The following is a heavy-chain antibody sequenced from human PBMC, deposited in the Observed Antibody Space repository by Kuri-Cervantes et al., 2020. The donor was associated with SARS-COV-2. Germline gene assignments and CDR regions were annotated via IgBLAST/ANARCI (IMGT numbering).Heavy chain of an antibody. Sequence: GESLKISCAASGFTFSSYAMSWVRQAPGKGLEWVANIKQDGSEKYYVDSVKGRFTISGDNAKNSLYLQMNSLRAEDTAVYYCARDRWTVAGGLDYWGQGTLVTVSS. CDR2: IKQDGSEK. D-gene: IGHD3-10*01. CDR3: ARDRWTVAGGLDY. J-gene: IGHJ4*02. V-gene: IGHV3-7*05. CDR1: GFTFSSYA.